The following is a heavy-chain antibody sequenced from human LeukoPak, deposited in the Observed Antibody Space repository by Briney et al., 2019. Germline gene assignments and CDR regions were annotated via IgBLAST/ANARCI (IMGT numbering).Heavy chain of an antibody. D-gene: IGHD3-3*01. CDR3: ARDRAWNYFDY. Sequence: GGSLRLSCAPSGFTFSRHGMHWVRQAPGKGLEWVAIISNDGSRKYYAHSVEGRFTISRDNSKNTLYLQMGSLRAEDTAVYYCARDRAWNYFDYWGQGTLVTVSS. V-gene: IGHV3-30*03. J-gene: IGHJ4*02. CDR1: GFTFSRHG. CDR2: ISNDGSRK.